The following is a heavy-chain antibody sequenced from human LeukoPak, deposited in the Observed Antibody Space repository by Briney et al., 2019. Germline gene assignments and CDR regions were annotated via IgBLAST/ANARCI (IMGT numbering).Heavy chain of an antibody. CDR3: ARPLVRYYGSGSYDY. CDR1: GGSFSGYY. Sequence: SETLSLTCAVYGGSFSGYYWSWIRQPPGKGLEWIGEINHSGSTNYNPSLKSRVTISVDTSKNQFSLKLSSVTAADTAVYYCARPLVRYYGSGSYDYWGQGTLVTVSS. CDR2: INHSGST. V-gene: IGHV4-34*01. J-gene: IGHJ4*02. D-gene: IGHD3-10*01.